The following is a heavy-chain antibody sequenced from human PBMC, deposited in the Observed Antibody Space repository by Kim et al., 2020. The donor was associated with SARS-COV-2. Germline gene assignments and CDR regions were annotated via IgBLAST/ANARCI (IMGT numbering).Heavy chain of an antibody. D-gene: IGHD3-22*01. CDR2: ISAYNGNT. CDR1: GYTFTSYG. V-gene: IGHV1-18*04. Sequence: ASVKVSCKASGYTFTSYGISWVRQAPGQGLEWMGWISAYNGNTNYAQKLQGRVTMTTDTSTSTAYMELRSLRSDDTAVYYCARDPISYYDSSGYHYFDYWGQGTLVTVSS. J-gene: IGHJ4*02. CDR3: ARDPISYYDSSGYHYFDY.